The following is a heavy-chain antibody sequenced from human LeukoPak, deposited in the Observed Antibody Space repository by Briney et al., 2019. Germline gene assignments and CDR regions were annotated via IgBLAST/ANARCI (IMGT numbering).Heavy chain of an antibody. Sequence: ASVKVSCKATGYIFTTYDINWVRQATGQGLEWMGWMNPNSGGTNYAQKFQGRVTMTRDTSISTAYMELSRLRSDDTAVYYCARGADSSSWFASPDFWGQGTLVTVSS. V-gene: IGHV1-2*02. CDR1: GYIFTTYD. D-gene: IGHD6-13*01. CDR2: MNPNSGGT. J-gene: IGHJ4*02. CDR3: ARGADSSSWFASPDF.